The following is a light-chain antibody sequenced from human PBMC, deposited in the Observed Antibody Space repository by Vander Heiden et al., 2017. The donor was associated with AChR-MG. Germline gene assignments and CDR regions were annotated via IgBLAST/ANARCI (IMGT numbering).Light chain of an antibody. CDR2: KAS. CDR3: QQANSYST. V-gene: IGKV1-5*03. CDR1: QSVSSW. Sequence: DIQMTQSPSTLSASVGDRVTITCRASQSVSSWLAWYQQKPGKAPKLLIYKASSLESGVPSRFSGSGSGTEFTLTISSLQPDDFATYYCQQANSYSTFGHGTKVDIK. J-gene: IGKJ3*01.